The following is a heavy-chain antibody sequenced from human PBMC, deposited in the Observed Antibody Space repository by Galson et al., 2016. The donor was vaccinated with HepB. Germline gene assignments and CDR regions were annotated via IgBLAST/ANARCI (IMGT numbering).Heavy chain of an antibody. CDR2: LSGSGGTT. V-gene: IGHV3-23*01. Sequence: GSLRLSCAASGFTFSSYAMSWVRQAPGKGLEWVSALSGSGGTTYYADSVKGRFSISRDNSKNTLYLQMNSLRADDTAIYYCAKLNIIDYWGQGTLVTVSP. CDR1: GFTFSSYA. J-gene: IGHJ4*02. CDR3: AKLNIIDY. D-gene: IGHD2/OR15-2a*01.